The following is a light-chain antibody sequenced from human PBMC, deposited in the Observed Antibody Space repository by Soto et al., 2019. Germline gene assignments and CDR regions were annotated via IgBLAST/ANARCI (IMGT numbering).Light chain of an antibody. V-gene: IGLV2-14*01. CDR3: SSYTSSSSDF. CDR1: SSDVGGYNY. CDR2: DVS. Sequence: QSALTQPASVSGSPGQSITISCTGTSSDVGGYNYVSWYQQHPGKAPKLMIYDVSNRPSGVSNRFSGSKSGNTASLTISGLQAEDEADYYCSSYTSSSSDFFGGGTQLTVL. J-gene: IGLJ2*01.